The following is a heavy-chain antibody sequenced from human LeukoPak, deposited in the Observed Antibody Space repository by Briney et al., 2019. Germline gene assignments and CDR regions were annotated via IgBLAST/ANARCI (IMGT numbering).Heavy chain of an antibody. D-gene: IGHD6-13*01. J-gene: IGHJ5*02. CDR1: GGSFSGYY. CDR2: INHSGST. V-gene: IGHV4-34*01. Sequence: SETLSLTCAVYGGSFSGYYWSWIRQPPGKGLEWIGEINHSGSTNYNPSLKSRVTISVDTSKNQFSLKLSSVTAADTAVYYCARRWAPVYSSSWYFWFDPWGQGTLVTVSS. CDR3: ARRWAPVYSSSWYFWFDP.